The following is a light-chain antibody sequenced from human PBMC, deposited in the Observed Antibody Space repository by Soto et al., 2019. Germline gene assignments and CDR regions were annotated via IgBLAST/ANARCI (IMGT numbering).Light chain of an antibody. V-gene: IGKV1-5*01. J-gene: IGKJ4*01. Sequence: DIQXPKNKQKVFAPEGHRATISCRASQTISSWLDWHQQKPGTEXKXXXYADSTLPSGVPSRLSGSGSATDFTITIRGMPSADFASYYCQEYYSYPLTFGGGTKVEI. CDR1: QTISSW. CDR3: QEYYSYPLT. CDR2: ADS.